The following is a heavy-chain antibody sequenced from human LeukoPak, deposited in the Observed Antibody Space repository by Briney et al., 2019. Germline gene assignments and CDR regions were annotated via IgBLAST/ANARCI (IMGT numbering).Heavy chain of an antibody. V-gene: IGHV1-18*01. CDR1: GYTFTSYG. J-gene: IGHJ4*02. D-gene: IGHD3-10*01. CDR2: ISAYNGNT. Sequence: ASVKVSCKASGYTFTSYGISWVRQAPGQGLEWMGWISAYNGNTNYAQKLQGRVTMTTDTSTSTAYTELRSLRSGDTAVYYCAAGYYGSGSNPGYDYWGQGTLVTVSS. CDR3: AAGYYGSGSNPGYDY.